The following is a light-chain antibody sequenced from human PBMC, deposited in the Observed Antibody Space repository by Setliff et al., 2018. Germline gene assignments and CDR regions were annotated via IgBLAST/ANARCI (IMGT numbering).Light chain of an antibody. Sequence: QSALTQPASVSGSPGQSITISCTGTSSDVGGYNYVSWYQQHPGKAPKLMIYDVNKRPSGVSNRFSGSKSGNTASLTISGLQAEDEADYYCTSYTSSSTVVFGGGTQRTVL. CDR2: DVN. J-gene: IGLJ2*01. CDR3: TSYTSSSTVV. V-gene: IGLV2-14*01. CDR1: SSDVGGYNY.